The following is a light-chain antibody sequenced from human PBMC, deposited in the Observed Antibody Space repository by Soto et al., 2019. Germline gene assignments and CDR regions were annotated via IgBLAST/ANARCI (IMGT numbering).Light chain of an antibody. J-gene: IGKJ4*01. CDR2: GAS. V-gene: IGKV3D-7*01. CDR1: QSVISSY. CDR3: QQYNSFPLT. Sequence: PGERVTLSCRASQSVISSYLTWYQQKPGQAPRLLIYGASTRATGIPARFSGSGSGTDFTLTISDLQSEDFGTYYCQQYNSFPLTFGGGTKVDIK.